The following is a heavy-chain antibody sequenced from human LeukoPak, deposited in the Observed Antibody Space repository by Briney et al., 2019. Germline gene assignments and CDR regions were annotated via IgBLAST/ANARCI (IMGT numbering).Heavy chain of an antibody. CDR2: FSATDGSA. Sequence: GGSLRLSCAVSGFTFSTYAMTWVRPAPGKGLEWVSAFSATDGSAQYADSLKGRFTIFRDSAINTLFLQINGLRAEDTAVYYCARCQIAAAGTGAFDVWGQGTMVTVSS. CDR3: ARCQIAAAGTGAFDV. V-gene: IGHV3-23*01. CDR1: GFTFSTYA. D-gene: IGHD6-13*01. J-gene: IGHJ3*01.